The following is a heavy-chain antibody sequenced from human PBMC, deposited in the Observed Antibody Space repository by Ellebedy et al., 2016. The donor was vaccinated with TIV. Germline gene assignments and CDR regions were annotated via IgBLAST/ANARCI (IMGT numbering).Heavy chain of an antibody. CDR3: ARDADWLDY. CDR1: GFTFSSYA. Sequence: GESLKISCAASGFTFSSYAMSWVRQAPGKGLEWVSAISGSGGSTYYADSVKGRFTISRDNSKNTLYLQMNSLRAEDTAVYYCARDADWLDYWGQGTLVTVSS. CDR2: ISGSGGST. V-gene: IGHV3-23*01. J-gene: IGHJ4*02. D-gene: IGHD3-9*01.